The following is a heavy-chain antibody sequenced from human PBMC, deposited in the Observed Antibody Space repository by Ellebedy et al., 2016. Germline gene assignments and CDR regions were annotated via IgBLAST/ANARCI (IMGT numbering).Heavy chain of an antibody. CDR2: ISSSSRYI. J-gene: IGHJ4*02. Sequence: ETLSLTCEASGFTFSSYSMNWVRQAPGKGLEWFSSISSSSRYIYYADSVKGRFTISRDNAKNSLYLQMNSLRAEDTAVYYCARDHHGSDWGQGTLVTVSS. CDR1: GFTFSSYS. CDR3: ARDHHGSD. V-gene: IGHV3-21*01. D-gene: IGHD2-2*03.